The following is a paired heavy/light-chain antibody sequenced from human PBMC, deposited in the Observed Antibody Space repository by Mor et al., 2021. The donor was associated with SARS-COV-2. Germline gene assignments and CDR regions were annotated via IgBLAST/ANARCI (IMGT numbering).Light chain of an antibody. CDR1: QSISSY. CDR3: QQSYSTPAT. Sequence: DIQMTQSPSSLSASVGDRVTITCRASQSISSYLNWYQQKPGKAPKLLIYAASSLQSGVPSRFSGSGSGTDFTLTISSLQPEDFATYYCQQSYSTPATFGGGTKVEIK. V-gene: IGKV1-39*01. J-gene: IGKJ4*01. CDR2: AAS.
Heavy chain of an antibody. V-gene: IGHV3-49*03. Sequence: EVQLVESGGGLVQPGRSLRLSCTASGFTFGDYAMSWFRQAPGKGLEWVGFIRSKAYGGTTEYAASVKGRFTISRDDSKSIAYLQMNSLKTEDTAVYYCTRDKYYYDSSGYYGTLDTEPSYFDYWGQGTLVTVSS. CDR1: GFTFGDYA. D-gene: IGHD3-22*01. J-gene: IGHJ4*02. CDR2: IRSKAYGGTT. CDR3: TRDKYYYDSSGYYGTLDTEPSYFDY.